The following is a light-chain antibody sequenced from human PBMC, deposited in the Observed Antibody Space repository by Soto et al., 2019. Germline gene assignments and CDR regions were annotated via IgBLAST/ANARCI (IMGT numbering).Light chain of an antibody. CDR2: GAS. Sequence: EIVMTQSPATLSVSPGERATLSYRASQSISTYLAWYQQKPGQTPRLLIYGASTRATGIPARFSGSGSGTEFTLTIRSLQSDDSAVYYCQQYDKWPPVTFGQGTRLEIK. V-gene: IGKV3-15*01. CDR3: QQYDKWPPVT. CDR1: QSISTY. J-gene: IGKJ5*01.